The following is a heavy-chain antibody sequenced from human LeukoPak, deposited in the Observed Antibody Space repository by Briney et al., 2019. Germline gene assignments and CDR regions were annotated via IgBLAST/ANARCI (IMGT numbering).Heavy chain of an antibody. CDR2: IWYDGSNK. CDR3: AREGPRGNSQFDY. D-gene: IGHD2/OR15-2a*01. J-gene: IGHJ4*02. Sequence: PGRSLRLSCAASGFTFSSYGMHWVRQAPGKGLEWVALIWYDGSNKYYADSVKGRFTTSRDNSKNTLYLQMNSLRAEDTAVYYCAREGPRGNSQFDYWGQGTLVTVSS. V-gene: IGHV3-33*01. CDR1: GFTFSSYG.